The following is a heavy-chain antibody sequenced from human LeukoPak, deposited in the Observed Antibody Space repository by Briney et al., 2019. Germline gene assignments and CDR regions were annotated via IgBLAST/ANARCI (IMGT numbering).Heavy chain of an antibody. D-gene: IGHD3-10*01. V-gene: IGHV3-11*01. Sequence: GGSLRLSCAASGFTFSDYYMSWIRQAPGKGLEWVSYISSSGSTIYYADSVKGRFTISRDNAKNSLYLQMNSLRAEDTAVYYCARDENPSGSYSLGMDVWGQGTTVTVSS. J-gene: IGHJ6*02. CDR2: ISSSGSTI. CDR3: ARDENPSGSYSLGMDV. CDR1: GFTFSDYY.